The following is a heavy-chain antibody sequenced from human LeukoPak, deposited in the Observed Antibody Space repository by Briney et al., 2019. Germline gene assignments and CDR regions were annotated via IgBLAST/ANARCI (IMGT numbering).Heavy chain of an antibody. CDR1: GFTFSSYW. V-gene: IGHV3-74*01. CDR2: INPDGSST. Sequence: GGSLRLSCAASGFTFSSYWLHWVRQAPGKGLVWVSRINPDGSSTSCADSAKGRFTISRDNAKNTLYLQLNSLRADDTAVYYCARAGYYRFDYWGQGTVVTVSS. J-gene: IGHJ4*02. D-gene: IGHD2-15*01. CDR3: ARAGYYRFDY.